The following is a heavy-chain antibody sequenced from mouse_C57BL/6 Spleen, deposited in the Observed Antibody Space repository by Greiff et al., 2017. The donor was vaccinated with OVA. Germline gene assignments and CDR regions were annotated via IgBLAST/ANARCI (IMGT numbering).Heavy chain of an antibody. V-gene: IGHV1-18*01. CDR3: ARKSSYWYFDV. D-gene: IGHD1-1*01. J-gene: IGHJ1*03. CDR2: INPNNGGT. CDR1: GYTFTDYN. Sequence: VQLKESGPELVKPGASVKIPCKASGYTFTDYNMVWVKQSHGKSLEWIGDINPNNGGTIYNQKFKGKATLTVDKSSSTAYMELRSLTSDDTAVYYCARKSSYWYFDVWGTGTTVTVSS.